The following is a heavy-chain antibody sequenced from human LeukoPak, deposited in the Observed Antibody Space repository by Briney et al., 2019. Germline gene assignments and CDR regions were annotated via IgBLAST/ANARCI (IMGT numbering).Heavy chain of an antibody. D-gene: IGHD1-14*01. Sequence: SETLSLTCAVSGGSISSSNWWSWVRQPPGKGLEWIGEIYHSGSTNYNPSLKSRVTISVDTSKNQFSLKLSSVTAADTAVYYCARILGGASHHPPDPWGQGTLVTVSS. CDR1: GGSISSSNW. V-gene: IGHV4-4*02. CDR3: ARILGGASHHPPDP. CDR2: IYHSGST. J-gene: IGHJ5*02.